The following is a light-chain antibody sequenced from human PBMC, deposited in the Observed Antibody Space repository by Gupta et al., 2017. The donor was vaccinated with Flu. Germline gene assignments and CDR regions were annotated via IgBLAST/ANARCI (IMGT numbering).Light chain of an antibody. CDR1: QGVLYTSNNKNY. J-gene: IGKJ1*01. CDR3: QQYYSPLWT. Sequence: DIVLTQSPDSLAVSLGERATVNCKSSQGVLYTSNNKNYLAWYQQKPGQPPKPLIYWASTRESGVPDRFSGSGSGTDFTLTISSLQAEDVAVYYCQQYYSPLWTFGQGTKVEIK. V-gene: IGKV4-1*01. CDR2: WAS.